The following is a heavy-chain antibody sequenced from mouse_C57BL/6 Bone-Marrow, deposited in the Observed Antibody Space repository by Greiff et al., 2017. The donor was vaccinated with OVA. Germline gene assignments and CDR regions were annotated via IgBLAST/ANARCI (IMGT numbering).Heavy chain of an antibody. Sequence: QVHVKQSGAELARPGASVKMSCKASGYTFTSYTMHWVKQRPGPGLEWIGYINPSSGYTKYNQKLKDKATLTADKSSSTAYMQLSSLTSEDSAVYYCARSRIYYYGSSYVEGYFDVWGTGTTVTVSS. CDR1: GYTFTSYT. D-gene: IGHD1-1*01. CDR3: ARSRIYYYGSSYVEGYFDV. V-gene: IGHV1-4*01. J-gene: IGHJ1*03. CDR2: INPSSGYT.